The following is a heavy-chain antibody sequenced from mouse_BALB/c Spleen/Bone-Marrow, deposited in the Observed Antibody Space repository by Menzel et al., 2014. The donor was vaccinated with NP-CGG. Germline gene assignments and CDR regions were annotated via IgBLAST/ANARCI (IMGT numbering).Heavy chain of an antibody. J-gene: IGHJ2*01. D-gene: IGHD3-1*01. CDR3: SRHHRFAYYFDY. Sequence: QVQLKQSGSVLVRPGASVKLSCKASGYTFTNSWIHWAKQRPGHGPEWIGEIHPNSGNSNYNEIFKGKARLTVDSPSSTAYVDLSSLTSEDSAVYYCSRHHRFAYYFDYWGQGTTLTISS. V-gene: IGHV1S130*01. CDR1: GYTFTNSW. CDR2: IHPNSGNS.